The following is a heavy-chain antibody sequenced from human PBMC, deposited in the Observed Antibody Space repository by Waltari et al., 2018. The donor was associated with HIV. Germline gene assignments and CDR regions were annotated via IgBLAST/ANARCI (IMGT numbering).Heavy chain of an antibody. J-gene: IGHJ6*03. V-gene: IGHV4-38-2*02. CDR1: GYSISSGYY. D-gene: IGHD1-26*01. Sequence: QVQLQESGPGLVKPSETLSLTCAVSGYSISSGYYWGWIRKPPGKGLEWIGSIYHSGSTYYNPSLKSRVTISVDTSKNQFSLKLSSVTAADTAVYYCARDLEDGYGDYYMDVWGKGTTVTVSS. CDR3: ARDLEDGYGDYYMDV. CDR2: IYHSGST.